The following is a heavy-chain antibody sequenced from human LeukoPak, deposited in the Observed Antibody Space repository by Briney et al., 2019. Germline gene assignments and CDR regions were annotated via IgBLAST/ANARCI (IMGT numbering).Heavy chain of an antibody. V-gene: IGHV3-23*01. CDR2: ISASGGTT. D-gene: IGHD2-2*01. J-gene: IGHJ5*01. CDR3: AKEPREYCSSTSCPNWFDS. Sequence: GGSLRLSCAASGFTFNNYAMSWVRQAPGKGLEWVSAISASGGTTYYADSVKGRFTISRDNSENTLFLQMNSLRAEDTAVYCCAKEPREYCSSTSCPNWFDSWGQGTLVTVSS. CDR1: GFTFNNYA.